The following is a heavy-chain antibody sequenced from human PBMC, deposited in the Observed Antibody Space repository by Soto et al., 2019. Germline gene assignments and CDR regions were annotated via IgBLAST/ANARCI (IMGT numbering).Heavy chain of an antibody. V-gene: IGHV1-2*02. J-gene: IGHJ6*03. D-gene: IGHD5-12*01. CDR1: GDSVSAYY. CDR2: INPNGGAT. CDR3: ARERGGATATLDYYYFYMDV. Sequence: QVQLVQSGAEVKKPGASVKVSCKTSGDSVSAYYLHWVRQATGQGLEWLGWINPNGGATKYAQKLRGRVAMTRDTSIRTAYLELTSLRSDDTAIYYCARERGGATATLDYYYFYMDVWGKGTTVTVSS.